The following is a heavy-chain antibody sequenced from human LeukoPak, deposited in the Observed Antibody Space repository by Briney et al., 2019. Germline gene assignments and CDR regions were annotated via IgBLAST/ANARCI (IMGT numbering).Heavy chain of an antibody. Sequence: ASVKVSCKASGYTFTSYYMHWVRQAPGQGLGWMGIINPSGGSTSYVQKFQGRVTMTRDTSTSTVYMELSSLRSEDTAVYYCARDEAWGYYYDSSGYHIDYWGQGTLVTVSS. CDR1: GYTFTSYY. CDR2: INPSGGST. D-gene: IGHD3-22*01. J-gene: IGHJ4*02. V-gene: IGHV1-46*01. CDR3: ARDEAWGYYYDSSGYHIDY.